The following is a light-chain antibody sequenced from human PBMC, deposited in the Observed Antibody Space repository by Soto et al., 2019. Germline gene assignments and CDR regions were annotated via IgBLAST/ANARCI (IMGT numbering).Light chain of an antibody. CDR1: SSNIGAGYG. J-gene: IGLJ3*02. Sequence: QSVLTQPPSVSGAPGQRVTISCTGSSSNIGAGYGVHWYQQLPGTAPKLLIFGNSHRPSGVPDRFFGSKSGTSASLAITGLQAEDEADYYCQSYDRSLSGSVFGGGTKLTVL. CDR2: GNS. V-gene: IGLV1-40*01. CDR3: QSYDRSLSGSV.